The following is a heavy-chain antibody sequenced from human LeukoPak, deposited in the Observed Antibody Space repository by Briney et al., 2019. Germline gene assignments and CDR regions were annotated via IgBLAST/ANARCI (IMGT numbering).Heavy chain of an antibody. CDR3: ARVQTTVTTLDY. Sequence: GGSLRLSCVASGFTFSSYEMNWVRQAQGKGLEWVSYISSSGSTRYYADSVKGRFTISRDNAKNSLYLQMNSLRAEDTAVYYCARVQTTVTTLDYWGQGTLVTVSS. D-gene: IGHD4-17*01. CDR1: GFTFSSYE. CDR2: ISSSGSTR. V-gene: IGHV3-48*03. J-gene: IGHJ4*02.